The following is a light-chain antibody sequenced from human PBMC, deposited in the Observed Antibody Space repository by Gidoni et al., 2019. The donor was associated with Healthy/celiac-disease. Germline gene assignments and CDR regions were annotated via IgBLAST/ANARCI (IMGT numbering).Light chain of an antibody. CDR3: QQYGSSPRT. CDR2: GAS. J-gene: IGKJ1*01. V-gene: IGKV3-20*01. Sequence: IVLTPSPGTLSVSPGERATLSCRASQSVSSSYLAWYQQKPGQAPRLLIYGASSRATGIPDRLSGSGSGTDFTLTISRLEPEDYAVYYCQQYGSSPRTFGQGTKVEIK. CDR1: QSVSSSY.